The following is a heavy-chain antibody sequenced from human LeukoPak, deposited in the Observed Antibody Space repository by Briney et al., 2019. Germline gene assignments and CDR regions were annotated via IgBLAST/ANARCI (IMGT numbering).Heavy chain of an antibody. Sequence: LRLSCAASGFTFSDYYMSWIRQPPGKGLEWIGEINHSGSTNYNPSLKSRVTISVDTSKNQFSLKLSSVTAADTAVYYCARETSQKGAHYMDVWGKGTTVTISS. V-gene: IGHV4-34*01. CDR2: INHSGST. D-gene: IGHD3-16*01. CDR3: ARETSQKGAHYMDV. CDR1: GFTFSDYY. J-gene: IGHJ6*03.